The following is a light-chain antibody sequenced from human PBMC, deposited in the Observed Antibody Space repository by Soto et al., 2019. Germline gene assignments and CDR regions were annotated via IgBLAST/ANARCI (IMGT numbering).Light chain of an antibody. V-gene: IGKV1-39*01. CDR3: QQIYSSQFT. J-gene: IGKJ3*01. Sequence: DIQMTQSPSSLSASVGDRVTITCRASQNISSYLNWYQQKPGKAPNLLIYAASSLQSGVPSRFSGSGSGTDFTLTISSLQPEDFATYYYQQIYSSQFTLGPGTKVDIK. CDR1: QNISSY. CDR2: AAS.